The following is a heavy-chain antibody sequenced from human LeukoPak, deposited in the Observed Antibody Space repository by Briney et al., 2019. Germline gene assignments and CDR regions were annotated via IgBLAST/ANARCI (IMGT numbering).Heavy chain of an antibody. CDR2: ISDSGGST. D-gene: IGHD1-14*01. V-gene: IGHV3-23*01. Sequence: GGSLRLSCAASGFTFVKHYLHWVRQAPGKGLEWVSSISDSGGSTYYSDSVKSRFTISRDNSKNTLYLQMNSLRAGDAALYYCAKPGAGGSYFDSWGQGTQVTVSS. J-gene: IGHJ4*02. CDR1: GFTFVKHY. CDR3: AKPGAGGSYFDS.